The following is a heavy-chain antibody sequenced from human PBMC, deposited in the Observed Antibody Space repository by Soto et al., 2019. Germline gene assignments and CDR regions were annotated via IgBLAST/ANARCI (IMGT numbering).Heavy chain of an antibody. CDR1: GYPVTAYY. D-gene: IGHD3-3*01. Sequence: QLHLVQSGAVVKKPGASVTVSCSASGYPVTAYYMHWVRQAPGRGLEWMGGINPATGAAKYTQTFQGRGPMTRDTATSTVFMELSGLTSEDPAVFYCARGGGVGVAGSAAFDMWGQGTLVTVSS. CDR2: INPATGAA. V-gene: IGHV1-2*02. CDR3: ARGGGVGVAGSAAFDM. J-gene: IGHJ3*02.